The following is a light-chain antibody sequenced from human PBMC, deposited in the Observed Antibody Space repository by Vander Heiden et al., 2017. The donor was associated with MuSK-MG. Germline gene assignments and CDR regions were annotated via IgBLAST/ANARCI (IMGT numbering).Light chain of an antibody. CDR1: GSNIGSNT. CDR2: SND. V-gene: IGLV1-44*01. J-gene: IGLJ2*01. CDR3: AAWDDSLNVVL. Sequence: QSVLTQPPSASGTPGQRVIISCSGSGSNIGSNTVNWYQQVPGTAPKLLIYSNDQRPSGVPDRFSGSKSGTSASLAISGLQSEDEADYYCAAWDDSLNVVLFGGGTRLTVL.